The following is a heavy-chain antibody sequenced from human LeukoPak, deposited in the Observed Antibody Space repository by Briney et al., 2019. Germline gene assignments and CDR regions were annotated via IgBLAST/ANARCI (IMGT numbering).Heavy chain of an antibody. D-gene: IGHD3-22*01. J-gene: IGHJ4*02. CDR3: AREDYYDSGSNDY. Sequence: ASVKVSCKASGYTFSNYGINWVRQAPGQGLEWMGWVSGYNGNTNYAQNLQGRVTMTTDTSSSTAYMELSSLRSEDTAVYYCAREDYYDSGSNDYWGQGTLVTVSS. CDR2: VSGYNGNT. CDR1: GYTFSNYG. V-gene: IGHV1-18*01.